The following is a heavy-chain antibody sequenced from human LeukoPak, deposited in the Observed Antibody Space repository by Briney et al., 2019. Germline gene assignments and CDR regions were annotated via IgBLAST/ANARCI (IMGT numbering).Heavy chain of an antibody. D-gene: IGHD4-17*01. CDR1: GFPVSSHY. V-gene: IGHV3-66*01. CDR3: ARDGGYDYGDRFDY. J-gene: IGHJ4*02. CDR2: IYSGGDT. Sequence: GGSQRLSCAASGFPVSSHYMSWVRQAPGKGLEWVSVIYSGGDTYYADSVKGRFTISRDNSKNTLYLHMDSLRAEDTAVYYCARDGGYDYGDRFDYWGQGTLVTVSS.